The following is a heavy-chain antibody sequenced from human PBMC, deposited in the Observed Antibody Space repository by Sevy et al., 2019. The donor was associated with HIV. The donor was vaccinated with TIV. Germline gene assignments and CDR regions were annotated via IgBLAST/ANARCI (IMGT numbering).Heavy chain of an antibody. D-gene: IGHD3-16*01. Sequence: GGSLRLSCSVSGFNFSTYAMHWVRQAPGKGLEWVAVISSDVIRKYYGASVKGRLAMSRDNSNNPLSLQMNRLRIEDTAVYYCARDVRGDAALPDYWGQGTLVTVSS. CDR1: GFNFSTYA. V-gene: IGHV3-30*09. CDR2: ISSDVIRK. J-gene: IGHJ4*02. CDR3: ARDVRGDAALPDY.